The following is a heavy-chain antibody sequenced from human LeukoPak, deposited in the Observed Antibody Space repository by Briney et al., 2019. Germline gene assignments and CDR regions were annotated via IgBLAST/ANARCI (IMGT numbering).Heavy chain of an antibody. CDR2: INHSGST. V-gene: IGHV4-34*01. D-gene: IGHD2-15*01. Sequence: SETLSLTCAVYGGSFSGYYWSWIRQPPGKGLEWIGEINHSGSTNYNPSLKSRVTISVDTSKNQFSLKLSSVTAADTAVYYCARQGCSGGSCYYLHSSFLYYYYYMDVWGKGTTVTISS. CDR1: GGSFSGYY. CDR3: ARQGCSGGSCYYLHSSFLYYYYYMDV. J-gene: IGHJ6*03.